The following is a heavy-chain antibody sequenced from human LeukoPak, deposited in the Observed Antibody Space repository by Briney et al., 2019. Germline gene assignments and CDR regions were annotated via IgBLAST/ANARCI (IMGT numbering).Heavy chain of an antibody. J-gene: IGHJ4*02. CDR1: GFTFRNYG. CDR2: ILDNGGDT. D-gene: IGHD3-10*02. V-gene: IGHV3-23*01. CDR3: TRGMLRQPPDY. Sequence: PAGSLRLSCAASGFTFRNYGMNWVRQAPGEGLQWVSGILDNGGDTFYADSVQGRFTISRDNSKNTLYLQMNSLRVEDTAIYYCTRGMLRQPPDYWGQGMLVTVSS.